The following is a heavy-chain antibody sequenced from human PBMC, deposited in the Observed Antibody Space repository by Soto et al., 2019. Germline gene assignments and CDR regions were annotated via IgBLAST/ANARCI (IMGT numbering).Heavy chain of an antibody. CDR2: INHSGST. CDR1: GGSFSGYY. Sequence: SETLSLTCAVYGGSFSGYYWSWTRQPPGKGLEWIGEINHSGSTNYNPSLKSRVTISVDTSKNQFSLKLNSVTAADTAVYYCARGFSAAAAGTLNYYGMDVWGQGTTVTVSS. D-gene: IGHD6-13*01. V-gene: IGHV4-34*01. CDR3: ARGFSAAAAGTLNYYGMDV. J-gene: IGHJ6*02.